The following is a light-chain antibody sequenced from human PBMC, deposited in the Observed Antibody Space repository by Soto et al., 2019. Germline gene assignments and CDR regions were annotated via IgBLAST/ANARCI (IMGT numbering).Light chain of an antibody. Sequence: DIQMTQSPSSLSASIGDRVTITCQASQDIRQYLNWYQQKPGKAPKLLIYDASRLETGVTSRFSGSGSGTDFTCTVSSLQPEDSAPYYGQVDDYISAGFTFGPGTKVDRK. CDR3: QVDDYISAGFT. J-gene: IGKJ3*01. CDR2: DAS. CDR1: QDIRQY. V-gene: IGKV1-33*01.